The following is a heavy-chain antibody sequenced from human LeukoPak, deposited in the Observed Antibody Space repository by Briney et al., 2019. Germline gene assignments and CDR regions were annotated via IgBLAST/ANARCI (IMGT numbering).Heavy chain of an antibody. Sequence: SQTLSLTCTVCRGSISTDLYYWPWIRQPAGKGLEWIGRIYSNGWTDYNPPLKSRVSISIDTSKNHFSLKMSLATAADTALYYCARGSGWNSFDPWGQGTLVTVSS. J-gene: IGHJ5*02. CDR2: IYSNGWT. D-gene: IGHD6-19*01. CDR1: RGSISTDLYY. CDR3: ARGSGWNSFDP. V-gene: IGHV4-61*02.